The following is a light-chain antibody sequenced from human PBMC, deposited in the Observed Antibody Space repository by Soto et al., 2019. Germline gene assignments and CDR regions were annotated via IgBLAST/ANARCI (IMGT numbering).Light chain of an antibody. V-gene: IGKV1-5*01. CDR3: QQYDSSSKT. J-gene: IGKJ1*01. Sequence: DIQMTQSPSTLSASVEDRVTITCRASQSIRSWLAWYQQKPGKAPQLLIYDASNLESGVPSRFSGSGSGTEFTLTISSLQPDDFATYYCQQYDSSSKTFGRGTKV. CDR1: QSIRSW. CDR2: DAS.